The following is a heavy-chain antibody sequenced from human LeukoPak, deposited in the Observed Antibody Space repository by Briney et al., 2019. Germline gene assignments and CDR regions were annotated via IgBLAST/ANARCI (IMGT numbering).Heavy chain of an antibody. D-gene: IGHD2/OR15-2a*01. CDR3: VTSGLSRFGF. CDR1: GFTFSTYN. J-gene: IGHJ4*02. Sequence: GGSLRLSCAASGFTFSTYNMNWVRQAPGKGLEWVSYISSSSSTIYYADSVKGRFTISRDNAKSSLYLQMNSLRAEDTAVYYCVTSGLSRFGFWGQGTLVTVSS. CDR2: ISSSSSTI. V-gene: IGHV3-48*01.